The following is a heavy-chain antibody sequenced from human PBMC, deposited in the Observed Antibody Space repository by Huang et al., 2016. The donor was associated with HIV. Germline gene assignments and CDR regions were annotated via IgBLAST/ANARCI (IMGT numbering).Heavy chain of an antibody. V-gene: IGHV3-7*01. CDR1: GFTFRSYW. J-gene: IGHJ4*02. Sequence: EVHLVESGGGVVRPGRSRRLLCAASGFTFRSYWMNWVCQAPGRGLGWVANINLDGSERFYVDSVRGRFTISRDNANNSVSLQLNSLKAEDTGVYYCARGFQAKPGDYWGQGTLVTVSS. CDR2: INLDGSER. CDR3: ARGFQAKPGDY.